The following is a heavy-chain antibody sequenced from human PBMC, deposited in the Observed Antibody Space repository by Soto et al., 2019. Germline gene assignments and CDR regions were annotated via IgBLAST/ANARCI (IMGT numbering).Heavy chain of an antibody. CDR2: INSDGSRT. Sequence: EVQLVESGGGLVQPGGSLRLSCAASGFTFSSYWMHWVRQAPGKGLEWVSRINSDGSRTNYADSVKGRFTISRDNAKNTLYLQMNSLRAEETAVYYCARGVRGAYGLDIWGQGTMVTVSS. D-gene: IGHD2-21*01. J-gene: IGHJ3*02. CDR1: GFTFSSYW. CDR3: ARGVRGAYGLDI. V-gene: IGHV3-74*01.